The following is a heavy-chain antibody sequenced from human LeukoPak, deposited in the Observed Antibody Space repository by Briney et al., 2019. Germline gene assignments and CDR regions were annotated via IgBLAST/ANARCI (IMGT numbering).Heavy chain of an antibody. D-gene: IGHD6-19*01. CDR2: ISSSSSRTI. CDR3: ARVGSGWYFDY. V-gene: IGHV3-48*02. J-gene: IGHJ4*02. Sequence: GRSLRLSCAASGFTFSYYGMSWVRQAPGKGLEWVSYISSSSSRTIYYADSVKGRFTISRDNAKNSVYLQMNSLRDEDTAVYYCARVGSGWYFDYWGQGTLVAVSS. CDR1: GFTFSYYG.